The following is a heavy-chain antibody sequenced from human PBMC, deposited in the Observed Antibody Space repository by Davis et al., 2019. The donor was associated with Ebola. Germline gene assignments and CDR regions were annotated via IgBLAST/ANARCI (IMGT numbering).Heavy chain of an antibody. CDR2: SWNDGSQE. Sequence: GESLKISCAASGFTFSDYYMSWIRQAPGKGLEWVAVSWNDGSQEHYADSVKGRFIISRDNAKKTLFLQMNSLRAEDTAVYYCARDRLAWGLGPNDSWGQGTLVIVSS. J-gene: IGHJ5*01. V-gene: IGHV3-33*08. CDR1: GFTFSDYY. CDR3: ARDRLAWGLGPNDS. D-gene: IGHD7-27*01.